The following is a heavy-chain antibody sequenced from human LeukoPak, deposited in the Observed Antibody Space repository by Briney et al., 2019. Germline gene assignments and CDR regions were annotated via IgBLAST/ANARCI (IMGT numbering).Heavy chain of an antibody. J-gene: IGHJ6*02. Sequence: SETLSLTCSVSGYSITSGYYWGWIRQTPGKGLEWIGSSYHTGSTLYNPSLKSRVTMSVDTSGNQFSLKLSSVTAADTAVYYCARHDEIAVFRNGLDVWGQGTTVTVS. CDR1: GYSITSGYY. V-gene: IGHV4-38-2*02. CDR2: SYHTGST. D-gene: IGHD6-19*01. CDR3: ARHDEIAVFRNGLDV.